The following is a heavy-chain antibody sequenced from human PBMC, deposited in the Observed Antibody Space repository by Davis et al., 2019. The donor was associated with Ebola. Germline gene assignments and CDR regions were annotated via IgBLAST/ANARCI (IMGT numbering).Heavy chain of an antibody. Sequence: AASVKVSCKASGGTFSSYAINWVRQAPGQGLEWMGGIIPMFGTANYAQKFQGRVTLTTDTSTSTAYMELRSLRSDDTAMYYCARDSFCTYGVCNDRDFDYWGQGTLVTVSS. V-gene: IGHV1-69*05. J-gene: IGHJ4*02. D-gene: IGHD2-8*01. CDR3: ARDSFCTYGVCNDRDFDY. CDR1: GGTFSSYA. CDR2: IIPMFGTA.